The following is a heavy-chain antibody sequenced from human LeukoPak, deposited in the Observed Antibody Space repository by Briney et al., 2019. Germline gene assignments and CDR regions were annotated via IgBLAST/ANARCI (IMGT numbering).Heavy chain of an antibody. J-gene: IGHJ6*03. Sequence: GGSLRLSCAASGFTFSSYSMNWVRQAPGKGLEWVPYISSSSSTIYYADSVKGRFTISRDNAKNSLYLQMNSLRAEDTAVYYCARAGYSYGRYYYYMDVWGKGTTVTVSS. V-gene: IGHV3-48*01. CDR2: ISSSSSTI. CDR1: GFTFSSYS. CDR3: ARAGYSYGRYYYYMDV. D-gene: IGHD5-18*01.